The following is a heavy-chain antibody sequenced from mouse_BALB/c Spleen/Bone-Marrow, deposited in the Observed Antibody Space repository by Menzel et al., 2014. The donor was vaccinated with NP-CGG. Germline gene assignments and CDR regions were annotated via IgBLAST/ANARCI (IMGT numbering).Heavy chain of an antibody. Sequence: QVQLKESGPALVQPPQSLSITCTVSGSSLTTYGVHWVRQSPGKGLEWLGGIWSGGSTDYIAAFIPSLTITKDNSKSQVFFNMNSLQANDTAIYYCARNLYYGSSLYDMDYWGQGTSVTVSS. J-gene: IGHJ4*01. CDR3: ARNLYYGSSLYDMDY. CDR1: GSSLTTYG. CDR2: IWSGGST. V-gene: IGHV2-2*02. D-gene: IGHD1-1*01.